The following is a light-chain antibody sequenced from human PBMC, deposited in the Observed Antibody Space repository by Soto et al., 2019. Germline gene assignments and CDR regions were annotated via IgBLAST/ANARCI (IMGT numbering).Light chain of an antibody. J-gene: IGKJ5*01. Sequence: EPVMTQSPATLSVSPGERATLSCRASQSVSISLAWYQQKPGQAPRLLIYGASTRATGIPARFSGSGSGTAFTLTISSLQSEDIALYYCQQYSNWPITFGQGTRLEIK. CDR3: QQYSNWPIT. V-gene: IGKV3-15*01. CDR2: GAS. CDR1: QSVSIS.